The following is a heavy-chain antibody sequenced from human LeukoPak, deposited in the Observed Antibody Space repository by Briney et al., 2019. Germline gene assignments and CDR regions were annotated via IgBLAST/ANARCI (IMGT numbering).Heavy chain of an antibody. Sequence: GGSLRLSCAASGFTFSSYGMHWVRQAPGKGLEWVAFIRYDGSNKYYADSVKGRFTISRDNSKNTLYLQMNSLRAEDTAVYYCARGQRGYSGYDLPFDYWGQGTLVTVSS. CDR1: GFTFSSYG. CDR3: ARGQRGYSGYDLPFDY. V-gene: IGHV3-30*02. D-gene: IGHD5-12*01. CDR2: IRYDGSNK. J-gene: IGHJ4*02.